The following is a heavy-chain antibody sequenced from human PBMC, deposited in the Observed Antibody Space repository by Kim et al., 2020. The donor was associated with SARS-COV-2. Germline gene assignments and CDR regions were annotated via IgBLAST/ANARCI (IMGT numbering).Heavy chain of an antibody. CDR2: IFFTGST. V-gene: IGHV4-31*03. CDR1: GGSIFTAAYY. D-gene: IGHD7-27*01. CDR3: ARSTPGPFDP. J-gene: IGHJ5*02. Sequence: SETLSLTCTVSGGSIFTAAYYWTWIRQRPGKGLEWIGHIFFTGSTTYNPSLKSRVVISMDTSKNQFSLNVTSVTVADTAMYYCARSTPGPFDPWGKGTQVTVSS.